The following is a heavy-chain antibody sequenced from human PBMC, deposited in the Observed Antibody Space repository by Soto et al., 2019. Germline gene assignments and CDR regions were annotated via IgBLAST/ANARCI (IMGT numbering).Heavy chain of an antibody. J-gene: IGHJ4*02. CDR1: GFSLSTTGMC. D-gene: IGHD3-10*01. CDR3: ARTLVRGVRPLGLYDY. CDR2: IDWDDYK. V-gene: IGHV2-70*11. Sequence: SGPTLVNPTQTLTLTCTFSGFSLSTTGMCVSWIRQPPGKALEWLARIDWDDYKNYKTSLKTRLTISKDTSKNQVVLTMTNMDPVDTATYFCARTLVRGVRPLGLYDYWGQGTLVTVSS.